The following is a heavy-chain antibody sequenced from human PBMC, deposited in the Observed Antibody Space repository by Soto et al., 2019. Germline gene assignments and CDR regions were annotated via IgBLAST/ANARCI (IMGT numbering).Heavy chain of an antibody. Sequence: GGSLRLSCAASGFTFSSYSMKWVRQAPGKGLGWVSSISSSSSYIYYADSVKGRFTISRDNAKNSLYLQMNSLRAEDTAVYYCARDFNYDSSGYYFWGQGTLVTVSS. D-gene: IGHD3-22*01. CDR1: GFTFSSYS. J-gene: IGHJ4*02. V-gene: IGHV3-21*01. CDR2: ISSSSSYI. CDR3: ARDFNYDSSGYYF.